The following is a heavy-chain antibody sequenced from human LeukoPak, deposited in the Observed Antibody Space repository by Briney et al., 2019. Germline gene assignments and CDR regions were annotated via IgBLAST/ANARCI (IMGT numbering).Heavy chain of an antibody. V-gene: IGHV3-11*01. Sequence: GGSLRLSCAASGFTFGDYYMSWIRQAPGKGLEWVSYISSSGSTIYYADSVKGRFTISRDNAKNSLYLQMNSLRAEDTAVYYCARPYYYDSSGSADIWGQGTMVTVSS. D-gene: IGHD3-22*01. CDR3: ARPYYYDSSGSADI. J-gene: IGHJ3*02. CDR1: GFTFGDYY. CDR2: ISSSGSTI.